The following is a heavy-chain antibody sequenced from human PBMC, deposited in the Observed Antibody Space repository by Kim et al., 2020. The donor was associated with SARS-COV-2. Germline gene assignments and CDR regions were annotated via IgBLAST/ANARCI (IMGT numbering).Heavy chain of an antibody. CDR2: INHSGST. CDR1: GGSFSGYY. V-gene: IGHV4-34*01. D-gene: IGHD3-22*01. J-gene: IGHJ6*01. CDR3: ARPGYYYDSSGYPALYYGM. Sequence: SQTLSLTCAVYGGSFSGYYWSWIRQPPGKGLEWIGEINHSGSTNYNPSLKSRVTISVDTSKNQFSLKLSSVTAADTAVYYCARPGYYYDSSGYPALYYGM.